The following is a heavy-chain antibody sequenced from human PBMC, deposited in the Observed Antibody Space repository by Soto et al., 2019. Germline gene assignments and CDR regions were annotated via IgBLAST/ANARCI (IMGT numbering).Heavy chain of an antibody. CDR2: IYYIGST. V-gene: IGHV4-59*11. Sequence: SETLSLTRTVSGGSISSHYSSWIRQPPGKGLEWIGYIYYIGSTNYNPSLKSRVTISVDTYKNQFSLKLSSVTAADTAIYYCAREGNDILTGYIFYGMEVWGQGTTVTVSS. D-gene: IGHD3-9*01. J-gene: IGHJ6*02. CDR1: GGSISSHY. CDR3: AREGNDILTGYIFYGMEV.